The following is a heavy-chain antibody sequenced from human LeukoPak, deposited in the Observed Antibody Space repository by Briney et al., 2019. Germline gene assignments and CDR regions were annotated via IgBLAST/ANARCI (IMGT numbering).Heavy chain of an antibody. D-gene: IGHD3-3*01. CDR3: ARDGRYYDFWSGYSRTPGDDAFDI. Sequence: SETLSLTCAVSGGSISSSNWWSWVRQPPGKGLEWIGEIYHSGSTNYNPSLKSRVTISVDKSKNQFSLKLSSVTAADTAVYYCARDGRYYDFWSGYSRTPGDDAFDIWGQGTMVTVSS. CDR2: IYHSGST. J-gene: IGHJ3*02. CDR1: GGSISSSNW. V-gene: IGHV4-4*02.